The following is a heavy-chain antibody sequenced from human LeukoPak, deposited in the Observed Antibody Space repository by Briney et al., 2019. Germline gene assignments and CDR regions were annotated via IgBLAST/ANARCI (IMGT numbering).Heavy chain of an antibody. CDR1: GGSFSGYY. D-gene: IGHD3-10*01. V-gene: IGHV4-34*01. CDR3: ARGKARRYYGSGSYYNGPYYGMDV. Sequence: SETLSLTCAVYGGSFSGYYWSWIRQPPGKGLEWIGEINHSGSTNYNPSLKSRVTISVDTSKNQFSLKLSSVTAADTAVYYCARGKARRYYGSGSYYNGPYYGMDVWGQGTTVTVSS. J-gene: IGHJ6*02. CDR2: INHSGST.